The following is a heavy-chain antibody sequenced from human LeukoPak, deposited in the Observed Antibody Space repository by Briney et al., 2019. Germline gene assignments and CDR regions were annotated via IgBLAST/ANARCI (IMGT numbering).Heavy chain of an antibody. V-gene: IGHV1-24*01. Sequence: RASVKVSCKVSGHTLTELSMHWVRQAPGKGLEWMGGFDPEDGETIYAQKFQGRVTMTEDTSTDTAYMELSSLRSEDTAVYYCATLSYCSSTSCYPGINWFDPWGQGTLVTVSS. CDR3: ATLSYCSSTSCYPGINWFDP. CDR1: GHTLTELS. D-gene: IGHD2-2*01. J-gene: IGHJ5*02. CDR2: FDPEDGET.